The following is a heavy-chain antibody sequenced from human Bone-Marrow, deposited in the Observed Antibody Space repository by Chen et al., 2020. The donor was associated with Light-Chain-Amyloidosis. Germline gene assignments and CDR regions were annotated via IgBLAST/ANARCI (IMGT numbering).Heavy chain of an antibody. Sequence: QVQLVQSGAEVKKPGASVKVSCKASGYTFTSYGISWVRQAPGQGLEWMGWISAYNGNTKYAQKLQGRVTMTTDTSTSTAYMELRSLRSDDTAVYYCARDRAAVAGPLRYYYYGMDVWGQGTTVTVSS. CDR3: ARDRAAVAGPLRYYYYGMDV. J-gene: IGHJ6*02. V-gene: IGHV1-18*01. D-gene: IGHD6-19*01. CDR2: ISAYNGNT. CDR1: GYTFTSYG.